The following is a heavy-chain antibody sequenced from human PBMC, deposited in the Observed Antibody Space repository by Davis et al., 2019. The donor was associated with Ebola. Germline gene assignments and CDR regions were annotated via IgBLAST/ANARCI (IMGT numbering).Heavy chain of an antibody. CDR1: GWSFSGYY. CDR3: ARHKGDYVSGRFDY. CDR2: IHHSAST. J-gene: IGHJ4*02. Sequence: MPSETLSPTCAVYGWSFSGYYWSWIRQPPGKGLEWFGDIHHSASTNYNPSLKSRVTISVDTSKNQFSLKLSSVTAADTAVYYCARHKGDYVSGRFDYWGQGTLVTVSS. D-gene: IGHD4-17*01. V-gene: IGHV4-34*01.